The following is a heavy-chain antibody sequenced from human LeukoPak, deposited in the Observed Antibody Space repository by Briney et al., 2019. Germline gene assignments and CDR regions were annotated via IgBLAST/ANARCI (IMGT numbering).Heavy chain of an antibody. J-gene: IGHJ4*02. CDR3: ARDWGITQGGYFDY. D-gene: IGHD3-10*01. V-gene: IGHV4-31*03. CDR2: IYYSGST. Sequence: SETLSLTCTVSGGSISSGGYYWSWIRQHPGKGLEWIGYIYYSGSTYYNPSLKSRVTISVDTSKNQFSLELSSVTAADTAVYYCARDWGITQGGYFDYWGQGTLVTVSS. CDR1: GGSISSGGYY.